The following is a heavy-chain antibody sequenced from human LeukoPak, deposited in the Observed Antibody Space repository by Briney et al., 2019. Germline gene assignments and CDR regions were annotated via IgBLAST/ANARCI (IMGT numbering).Heavy chain of an antibody. J-gene: IGHJ4*02. CDR2: ISSSSSYI. CDR3: ARDIVGATGAFDY. D-gene: IGHD1-26*01. Sequence: GALKLSFAASGFPFSSYSMKWVRPAPGKGVEWVSSISSSSSYIYYADSVKGRFTISGDNAKNSLYLQMNSLRAEDTAVYYCARDIVGATGAFDYWGQGTLVTVSS. CDR1: GFPFSSYS. V-gene: IGHV3-21*01.